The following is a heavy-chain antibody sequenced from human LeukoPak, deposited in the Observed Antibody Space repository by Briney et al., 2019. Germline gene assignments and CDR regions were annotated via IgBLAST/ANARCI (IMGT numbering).Heavy chain of an antibody. CDR3: ARGRWISGSYYNFEQ. V-gene: IGHV4-39*07. J-gene: IGHJ4*02. CDR2: INYSGTT. CDR1: GGSISSSSYY. D-gene: IGHD3-10*01. Sequence: PSETLSLTYSVSGGSISSSSYYWGWVRQPPGKGLEWIATINYSGTTHYNPSLKSRVSMSADTSNNQFSLQLTSVTAADTAVYYCARGRWISGSYYNFEQWGQGTLVTVSS.